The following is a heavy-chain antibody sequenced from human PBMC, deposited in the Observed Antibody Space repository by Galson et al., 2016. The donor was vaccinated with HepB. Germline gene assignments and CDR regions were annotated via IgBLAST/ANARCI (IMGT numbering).Heavy chain of an antibody. CDR1: GGTFSSYA. CDR2: IIPIFGTA. Sequence: SVKVSCKASGGTFSSYAISWVRQAPGQGLEWMGGIIPIFGTANYAQKFQGRVTITADKSTSTAYMELSSLRSEDTAVYYCAREPRRMVQLRGHDAFDILGQGTMVTVSS. J-gene: IGHJ3*02. CDR3: AREPRRMVQLRGHDAFDI. V-gene: IGHV1-69*06. D-gene: IGHD5-18*01.